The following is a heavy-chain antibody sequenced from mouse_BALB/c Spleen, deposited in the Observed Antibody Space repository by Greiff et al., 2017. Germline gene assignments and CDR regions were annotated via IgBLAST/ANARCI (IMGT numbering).Heavy chain of an antibody. CDR2: INPYNDGT. D-gene: IGHD2-4*01. V-gene: IGHV1-14*01. CDR3: ARGITTPHAMEC. Sequence: VQLQQSGPELVKPGASVKMSCKASGYTFTSYVMHWVKQKPGQGLEWIGYINPYNDGTKYNEKFKGKATLTSNKSSSTACMELSSLTSEDSAFYYCARGITTPHAMECWGQGTSVTVSS. CDR1: GYTFTSYV. J-gene: IGHJ4*01.